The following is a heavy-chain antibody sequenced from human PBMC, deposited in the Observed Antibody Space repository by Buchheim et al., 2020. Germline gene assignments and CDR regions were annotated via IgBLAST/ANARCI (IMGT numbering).Heavy chain of an antibody. CDR3: TTDMLVITLPDSFDY. V-gene: IGHV3-15*01. CDR2: IKSKTDGGTT. Sequence: EVQLVESGGGLVKPGGSLRLSCAASGFTFSNAWMSWVRQAPGKGLEWVGRIKSKTDGGTTDYAAPVKGRFTIPRDDSKTTLYLQMNSLKTEDTAVYYCTTDMLVITLPDSFDYWGQGTL. CDR1: GFTFSNAW. J-gene: IGHJ4*02. D-gene: IGHD3-22*01.